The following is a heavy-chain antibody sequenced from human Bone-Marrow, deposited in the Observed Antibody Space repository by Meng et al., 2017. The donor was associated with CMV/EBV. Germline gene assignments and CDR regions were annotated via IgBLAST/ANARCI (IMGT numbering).Heavy chain of an antibody. CDR2: ISTSGNYI. D-gene: IGHD2-2*01. CDR1: GFTFNSYS. V-gene: IGHV3-21*01. CDR3: ARDSVPAHKTGDFHDYFYGMDV. Sequence: GGSLRLSCAASGFTFNSYSMNWVRQAPGKGLEWVSSISTSGNYIYYADSLKGRFTISKDNAKNSLYLQMNSLRGEDTAVYFCARDSVPAHKTGDFHDYFYGMDVSGQGTTVTVSS. J-gene: IGHJ6*02.